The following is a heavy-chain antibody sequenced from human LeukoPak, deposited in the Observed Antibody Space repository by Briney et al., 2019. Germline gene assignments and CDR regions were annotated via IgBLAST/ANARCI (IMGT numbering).Heavy chain of an antibody. J-gene: IGHJ5*02. Sequence: SETLSLTCAVYGGSYSGYYWSWIRHPPGKGLEWIGEINHSGSTNYNPSLKSRVTISVDTSKNQFSLKLTSVTAADTAVYYCASRYCSSTSCSEGYNWFDPWGQGILVTVSS. CDR3: ASRYCSSTSCSEGYNWFDP. V-gene: IGHV4-34*01. D-gene: IGHD2-2*01. CDR1: GGSYSGYY. CDR2: INHSGST.